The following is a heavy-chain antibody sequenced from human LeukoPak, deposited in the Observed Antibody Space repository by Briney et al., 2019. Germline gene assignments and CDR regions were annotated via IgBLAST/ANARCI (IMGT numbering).Heavy chain of an antibody. CDR1: GFTFNDYY. CDR2: INIGGTNT. J-gene: IGHJ5*02. V-gene: IGHV3-11*01. Sequence: PGGSLRLSCAASGFTFNDYYMGWIRQAPGKGLEWLSYINIGGTNTHYAGSVKGRFTISRDNAKKSLYLEMNNLRAEDTAVYYCATDGAGFDTWGQGVLVTVSS. CDR3: ATDGAGFDT.